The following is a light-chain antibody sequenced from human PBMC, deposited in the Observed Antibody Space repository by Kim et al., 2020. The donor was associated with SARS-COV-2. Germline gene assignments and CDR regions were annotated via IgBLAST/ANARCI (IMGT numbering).Light chain of an antibody. CDR2: GAS. CDR1: QTISSSY. J-gene: IGKJ2*04. V-gene: IGKV3-20*01. CDR3: QQYIDSPPGSS. Sequence: PGERVTLSCRASQTISSSYLAWYQQKPGQAPRLLIYGASKRATGIPGRFNGSGSGTEFILSIARLEPEDFAVYYCQQYIDSPPGSSFGQGTKLEIK.